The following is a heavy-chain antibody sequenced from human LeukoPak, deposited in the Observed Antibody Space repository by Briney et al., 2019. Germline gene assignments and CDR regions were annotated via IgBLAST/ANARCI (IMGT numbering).Heavy chain of an antibody. D-gene: IGHD5-12*01. V-gene: IGHV1-69*13. Sequence: ASVTVSCKASGGTFSSYAISWVRQAPGQGLEWMGGIIPIFGTANYAQKFQGRVTITADESTSTAYMELSSLRSEDTAVYYCARGIVAAGYYYYYMDVWGKGTTVTISS. CDR3: ARGIVAAGYYYYYMDV. CDR1: GGTFSSYA. J-gene: IGHJ6*03. CDR2: IIPIFGTA.